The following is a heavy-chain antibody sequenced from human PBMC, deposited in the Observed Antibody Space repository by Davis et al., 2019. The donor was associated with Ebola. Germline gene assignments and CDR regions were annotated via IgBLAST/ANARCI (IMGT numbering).Heavy chain of an antibody. CDR2: IYYSGST. J-gene: IGHJ4*02. Sequence: SETLSLTCTVSGGSISSYYWSWIRQPPGKGLEWNGYIYYSGSTNYNPSLKSRVTISVDTSKNQFSLKLSSVTAADTAVYYCARRSGSYFDYWGQGTLVTVSS. CDR3: ARRSGSYFDY. CDR1: GGSISSYY. V-gene: IGHV4-59*08. D-gene: IGHD1-26*01.